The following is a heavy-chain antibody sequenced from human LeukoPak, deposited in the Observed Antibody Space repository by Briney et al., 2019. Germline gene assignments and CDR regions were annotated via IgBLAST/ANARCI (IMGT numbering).Heavy chain of an antibody. V-gene: IGHV4-61*01. J-gene: IGHJ4*02. CDR2: IYYSGST. CDR1: GVSVSSGSYY. Sequence: SETLSLTCTVSGVSVSSGSYYWSWIRQPPGKGLEWIGYIYYSGSTNYNPSLKSRVTISVDTSKNQFSLKLSSVTAADTAVYYFATGYSYGTAFDYWGQGTLVTVSS. CDR3: ATGYSYGTAFDY. D-gene: IGHD5-18*01.